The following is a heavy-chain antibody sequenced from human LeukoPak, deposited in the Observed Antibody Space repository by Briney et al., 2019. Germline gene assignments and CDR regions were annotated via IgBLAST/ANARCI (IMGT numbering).Heavy chain of an antibody. J-gene: IGHJ3*02. CDR1: GFTFSSYG. Sequence: PGRSLRLSCAASGFTFSSYGMHWVRQAPGKGLEWVAVISYDGSNKYYADSVKGRFTISRDNPKNTLYLQMNSLRAEDTAVYYCARVGSGSYFLDGFDIWGQGTMVTVSS. CDR3: ARVGSGSYFLDGFDI. D-gene: IGHD1-26*01. V-gene: IGHV3-30*03. CDR2: ISYDGSNK.